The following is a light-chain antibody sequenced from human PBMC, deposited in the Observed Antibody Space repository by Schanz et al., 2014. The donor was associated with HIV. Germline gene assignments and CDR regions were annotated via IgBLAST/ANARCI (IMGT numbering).Light chain of an antibody. Sequence: EILMTQSPATLSVSPGEEATLSCRASQSVSDNLAWYQQKPGQSPRLLVYGASTRATGIPGRFSGSWSGTEFTLTISRLEPEDFAVYYCQQYHSSRGTFGGGTKVEIK. J-gene: IGKJ4*01. CDR3: QQYHSSRGT. CDR1: QSVSDN. V-gene: IGKV3-15*01. CDR2: GAS.